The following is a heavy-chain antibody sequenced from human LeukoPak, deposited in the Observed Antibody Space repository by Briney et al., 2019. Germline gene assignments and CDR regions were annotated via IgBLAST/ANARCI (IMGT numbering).Heavy chain of an antibody. CDR1: GYTFTSYG. CDR3: ARDPAYYDILTGYYP. D-gene: IGHD3-9*01. V-gene: IGHV1-18*01. CDR2: ISAYNGNT. J-gene: IGHJ5*02. Sequence: GASVKVSCKASGYTFTSYGISWVRQAPGQGLEWMGWISAYNGNTNYAQKFQGRVTITADESTSTAYMELSSLRSEDTAVYYCARDPAYYDILTGYYPWGQGTLVTVSS.